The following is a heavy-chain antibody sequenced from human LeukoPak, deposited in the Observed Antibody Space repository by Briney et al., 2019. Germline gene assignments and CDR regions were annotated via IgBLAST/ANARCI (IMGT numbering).Heavy chain of an antibody. D-gene: IGHD6-19*01. V-gene: IGHV4-31*03. CDR3: ARGGSSGWYFDY. Sequence: SETLSLTCTVSGGSIRSGDYYWSWIRQPPGQGLEWIGYIYYSGSTYYNPSLKSRVTISVDTSKNQFSLKLSSVTAADTAVYYCARGGSSGWYFDYWGQGTLVTVSS. CDR2: IYYSGST. J-gene: IGHJ4*02. CDR1: GGSIRSGDYY.